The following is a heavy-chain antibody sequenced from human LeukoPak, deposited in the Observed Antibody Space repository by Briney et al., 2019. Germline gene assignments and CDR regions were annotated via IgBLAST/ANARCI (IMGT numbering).Heavy chain of an antibody. CDR1: GFTFRSYG. V-gene: IGHV3-30*02. CDR2: IRYDGSNK. Sequence: GGSLRLSCAASGFTFRSYGMHWVRQAPGKGLEWVAFIRYDGSNKYYADSVKGRFTISRDNSKNTLYLQMNSLRAEDTAVYYCAKELSRGPRAHLAEYFQHWGQGTLVTVSS. D-gene: IGHD3-10*01. J-gene: IGHJ1*01. CDR3: AKELSRGPRAHLAEYFQH.